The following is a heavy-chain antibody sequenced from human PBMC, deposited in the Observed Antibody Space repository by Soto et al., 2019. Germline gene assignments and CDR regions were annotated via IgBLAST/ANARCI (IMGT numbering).Heavy chain of an antibody. J-gene: IGHJ6*03. D-gene: IGHD2-15*01. Sequence: QVQLRESGPGLVKPSETLSLTCTVSGGSISSYYWSWIRQPPGKGLEWIGYIYYSGSTNYNPSLKSRVPISVDTSKNQFSLQLSSVTAADTAVYYCARGDCSGGTCYLGYYYMDVWGKGTTVTVSS. CDR3: ARGDCSGGTCYLGYYYMDV. V-gene: IGHV4-59*01. CDR2: IYYSGST. CDR1: GGSISSYY.